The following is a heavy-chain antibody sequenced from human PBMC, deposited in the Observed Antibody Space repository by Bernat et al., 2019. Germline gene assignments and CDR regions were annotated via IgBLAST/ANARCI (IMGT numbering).Heavy chain of an antibody. CDR2: ISYDGSNK. CDR1: GFTFSSYA. V-gene: IGHV3-30*01. Sequence: QVQLVESGGGVVQPGRSLRLSCAASGFTFSSYAMHWVRQAPGKGLEWVAVISYDGSNKYYADSVKGRFTISRDNSKNTLYLQMNSLRAEDTAVYYCARDLYYDILTGNSPNTDYWGQGTLVTVSS. D-gene: IGHD3-9*01. J-gene: IGHJ4*02. CDR3: ARDLYYDILTGNSPNTDY.